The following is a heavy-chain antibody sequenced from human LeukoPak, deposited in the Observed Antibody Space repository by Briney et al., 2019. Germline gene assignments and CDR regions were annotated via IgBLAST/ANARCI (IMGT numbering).Heavy chain of an antibody. D-gene: IGHD3-3*01. Sequence: KPSETLSLTCTVSGYSISSGYYWGWIRQPPGKGLEWIGSIYHSGSTYYNPSLKSRVTISVDTSKNQFSLKLSSVTAADTAVYYCARVQLPDITGAFDIWGQGTMVTVSS. V-gene: IGHV4-38-2*02. J-gene: IGHJ3*02. CDR3: ARVQLPDITGAFDI. CDR1: GYSISSGYY. CDR2: IYHSGST.